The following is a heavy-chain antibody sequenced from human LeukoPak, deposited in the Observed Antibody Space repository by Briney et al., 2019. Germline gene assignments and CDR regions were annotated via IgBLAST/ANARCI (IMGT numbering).Heavy chain of an antibody. Sequence: GGSLRLSCAASGFAFSSYSMNWVRQAPGKGLEWVSSISSSSSYIYYADSVKGRFTISRDNAKNSLYLQMNSLRAEDTAVYYCARAGRIAVAFDYWGQGTLVTVSS. D-gene: IGHD6-19*01. J-gene: IGHJ4*02. CDR2: ISSSSSYI. CDR3: ARAGRIAVAFDY. CDR1: GFAFSSYS. V-gene: IGHV3-21*01.